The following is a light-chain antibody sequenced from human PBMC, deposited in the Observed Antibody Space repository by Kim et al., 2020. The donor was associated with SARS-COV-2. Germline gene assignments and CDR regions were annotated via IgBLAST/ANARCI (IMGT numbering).Light chain of an antibody. CDR2: DVY. CDR3: NSCVGYTSAWV. J-gene: IGLJ3*02. CDR1: DSDVGAYDY. Sequence: QSALTQPASVSGSPGQSITISCTGTDSDVGAYDYVSWYQQHPGEAPKLIIYDVYNRPSGISDRFSGSKSGNTASLTISGLQPDDEADYFCNSCVGYTSAWVFGGGTQLTVL. V-gene: IGLV2-14*03.